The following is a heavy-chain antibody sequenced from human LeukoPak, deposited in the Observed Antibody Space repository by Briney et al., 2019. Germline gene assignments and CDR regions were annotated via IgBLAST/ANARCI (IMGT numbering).Heavy chain of an antibody. Sequence: ASVKVSCKVSGYTLTELSMHWVRQAPGKGLEWMGGFDPEDGETIYAQKFQGRVTMTEDTSTDTAYMELSSLRSEDTAMYYCARDADDYGDRDAFDIWGQGTKVTVSS. CDR2: FDPEDGET. D-gene: IGHD4-17*01. CDR3: ARDADDYGDRDAFDI. V-gene: IGHV1-24*01. CDR1: GYTLTELS. J-gene: IGHJ3*02.